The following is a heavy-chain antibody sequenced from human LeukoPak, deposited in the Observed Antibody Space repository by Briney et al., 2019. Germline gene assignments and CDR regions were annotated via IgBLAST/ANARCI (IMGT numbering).Heavy chain of an antibody. D-gene: IGHD3-10*01. V-gene: IGHV6-1*01. CDR3: ARAGSPLWFGELLYYFDY. Sequence: SQTLSLTCAISGDSVSSNSAAWNWIRQSPSRGLEWLGRTYYRSKWYNDYAVSVKSRITINPDTSKNQFSLQLNSVTPEDTAVYYCARAGSPLWFGELLYYFDYWGQGTLVTVSS. J-gene: IGHJ4*02. CDR1: GDSVSSNSAA. CDR2: TYYRSKWYN.